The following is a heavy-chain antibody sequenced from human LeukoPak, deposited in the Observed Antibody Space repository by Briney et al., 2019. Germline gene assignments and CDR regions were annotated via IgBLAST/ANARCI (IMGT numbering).Heavy chain of an antibody. Sequence: GGSLRLSCAASGFTFSSYSMNWVRQAPGKGLEWVSYISSSSTIYYADSVKGRFTIPRDNAKNSLYLQMNSLRAEDTAVYYCARDPSWAYWGQGALVTVSS. J-gene: IGHJ4*02. CDR1: GFTFSSYS. D-gene: IGHD3-16*01. CDR2: ISSSSTI. V-gene: IGHV3-48*01. CDR3: ARDPSWAY.